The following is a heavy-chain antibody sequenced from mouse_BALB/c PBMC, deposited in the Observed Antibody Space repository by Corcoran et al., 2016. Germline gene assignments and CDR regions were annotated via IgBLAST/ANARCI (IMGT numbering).Heavy chain of an antibody. CDR2: INTYTGEP. D-gene: IGHD1-2*01. CDR3: ARSRTTATND. CDR1: GYTFTNYG. Sequence: QIQLVQSGPELKKPGETVKISCKASGYTFTNYGMNWVKQAPGKGLKWMGWINTYTGEPTYADDFKGRFAFSLETSASTAYLQIDNLKIKDTSTDFCARSRTTATNDWGQGTTLTVSS. J-gene: IGHJ2*01. V-gene: IGHV9-3-1*01.